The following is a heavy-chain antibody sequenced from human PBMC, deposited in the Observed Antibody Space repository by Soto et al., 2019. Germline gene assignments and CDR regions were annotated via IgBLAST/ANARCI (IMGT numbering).Heavy chain of an antibody. CDR2: ISGSGGTT. V-gene: IGHV3-23*01. J-gene: IGHJ6*03. D-gene: IGHD2-2*01. CDR3: ALRYCSRTACPPLNSYFYMDV. Sequence: EMQLLESGGGLVQPGGSLRLSCAASGFTFSNYAMTWVRQAPGKGLEWVSGISGSGGTTFYAGSVKGRFAISRDNSNNTLYLQVNSLRAEDTAVYYCALRYCSRTACPPLNSYFYMDVWDKGTTVTVSS. CDR1: GFTFSNYA.